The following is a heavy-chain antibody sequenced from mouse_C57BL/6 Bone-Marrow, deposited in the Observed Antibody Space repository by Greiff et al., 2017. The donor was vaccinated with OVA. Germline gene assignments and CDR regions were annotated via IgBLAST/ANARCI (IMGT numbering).Heavy chain of an antibody. J-gene: IGHJ2*01. D-gene: IGHD1-1*01. CDR2: ISSGGDYI. CDR1: GFTFSSYA. CDR3: TRAPYYDGSSAYYFDD. V-gene: IGHV5-9-1*02. Sequence: EVKVVESGEGLVKPGGSLKLSCAASGFTFSSYAMSWVRQTPEKRLEWVAYISSGGDYIYYAGTVKGRFTISGDNARNTLYLQMSSLKSEDTAMYYGTRAPYYDGSSAYYFDDGGQGTTLAVAS.